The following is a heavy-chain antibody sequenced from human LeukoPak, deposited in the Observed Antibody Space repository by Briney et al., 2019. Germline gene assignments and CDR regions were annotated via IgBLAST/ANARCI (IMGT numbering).Heavy chain of an antibody. V-gene: IGHV4-34*01. CDR1: GGSLSGYY. CDR3: ARRGTAYCRGGNCYSDKYFDY. Sequence: SETLSLTCAVYGGSLSGYYWTWIRQTPGKGLEWIGEINYSGNTNYNRSLKSRVTISADTSKNQFSLRLSSVTAADTAVYYCARRGTAYCRGGNCYSDKYFDYWGQGTQVTVSS. J-gene: IGHJ4*02. CDR2: INYSGNT. D-gene: IGHD2-15*01.